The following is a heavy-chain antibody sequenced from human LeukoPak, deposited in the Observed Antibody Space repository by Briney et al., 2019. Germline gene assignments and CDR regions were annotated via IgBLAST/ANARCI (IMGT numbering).Heavy chain of an antibody. V-gene: IGHV3-23*01. CDR1: GFTFSSYD. J-gene: IGHJ6*01. CDR3: ANTVTPSRTTHPYYYVIDV. D-gene: IGHD4-17*01. Sequence: GGSLRLSCAASGFTFSSYDMSWVRQAPGKGLEWVSAISGSGGSTYYADHVMRRFTISRDNSQNTLYLQLDSLRAEDTAVYYYANTVTPSRTTHPYYYVIDVWGQGTTVTVSS. CDR2: ISGSGGST.